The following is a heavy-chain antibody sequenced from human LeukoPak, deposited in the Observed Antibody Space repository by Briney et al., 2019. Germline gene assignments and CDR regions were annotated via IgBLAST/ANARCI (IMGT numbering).Heavy chain of an antibody. J-gene: IGHJ4*02. CDR1: GGSISSGGYY. D-gene: IGHD2-15*01. V-gene: IGHV4-31*03. Sequence: SQTLSLTCTVSGGSISSGGYYWSWIRQHPGKGLEWIGYIYYSGSTYYNPSLKSRVTISVDTSKNQFSLKLSSVTAADTAVYYCARVPVVVAGKYYFDYWGQGTLVTASS. CDR2: IYYSGST. CDR3: ARVPVVVAGKYYFDY.